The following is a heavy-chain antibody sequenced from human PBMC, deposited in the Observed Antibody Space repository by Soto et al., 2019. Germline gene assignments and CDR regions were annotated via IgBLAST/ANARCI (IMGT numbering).Heavy chain of an antibody. CDR2: IYYSGST. CDR1: GGSISSSSYH. J-gene: IGHJ5*02. Sequence: SETLSLTCTVSGGSISSSSYHWGWIRQPPGKGLEWIGSIYYSGSTYYNPSLKSRVTISVDTSKNQFSLKLSSVTAADTAVYYCARHEGYCSSTSCHPPFDPWGQGTLVTVSS. CDR3: ARHEGYCSSTSCHPPFDP. V-gene: IGHV4-39*01. D-gene: IGHD2-2*01.